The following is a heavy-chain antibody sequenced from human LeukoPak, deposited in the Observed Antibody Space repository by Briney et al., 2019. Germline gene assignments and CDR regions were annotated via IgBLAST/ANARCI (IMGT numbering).Heavy chain of an antibody. D-gene: IGHD6-19*01. CDR2: ITTSTGNP. CDR3: ARDRSGWYTPYLEFDY. CDR1: GYTFTGYS. Sequence: ASVKVSCKASGYTFTGYSINWLRQAPGQGLEWMGWITTSTGNPTYAQGFTGRFVFSLDTSVSTTYLHINSLKAEDTAVYYCARDRSGWYTPYLEFDYWGQGTLVTVSS. J-gene: IGHJ4*02. V-gene: IGHV7-4-1*02.